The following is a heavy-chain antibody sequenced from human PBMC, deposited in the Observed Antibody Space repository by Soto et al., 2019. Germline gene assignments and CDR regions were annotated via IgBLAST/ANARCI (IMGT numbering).Heavy chain of an antibody. D-gene: IGHD6-13*01. CDR2: IYSGGST. V-gene: IGHV3-66*01. Sequence: PGGSLRLSCAASGFTVSSNYMSWVRQAPGKGLEWVSVIYSGGSTYYADSVKGRFTISRDNSKNTLYLQMNSLRAEDTAVYYCARDRRAAGTVNYYYYYMDVWGKGTTVTVS. CDR1: GFTVSSNY. CDR3: ARDRRAAGTVNYYYYYMDV. J-gene: IGHJ6*03.